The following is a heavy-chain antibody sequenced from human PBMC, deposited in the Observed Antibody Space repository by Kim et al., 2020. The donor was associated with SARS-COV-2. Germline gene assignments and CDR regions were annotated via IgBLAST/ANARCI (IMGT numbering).Heavy chain of an antibody. V-gene: IGHV3-23*01. CDR1: GFTFSSYA. J-gene: IGHJ3*02. CDR2: ISGSGGST. D-gene: IGHD3-10*01. CDR3: AKDRYYGSGSYYNVHAFDI. Sequence: GGSLRLSCAASGFTFSSYAMSWVRQAPGKGLEWVSAISGSGGSTYYADSVKGRFTISRDNSKNTLYLQMNSLRAEDTAVYYCAKDRYYGSGSYYNVHAFDIWGQGTMVTVSS.